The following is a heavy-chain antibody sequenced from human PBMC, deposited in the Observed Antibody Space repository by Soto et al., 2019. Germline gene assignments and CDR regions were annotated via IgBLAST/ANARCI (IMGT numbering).Heavy chain of an antibody. V-gene: IGHV3-15*01. J-gene: IGHJ2*01. CDR2: IKSKTDGGTT. CDR1: GFTFSNAW. CDR3: TGLDSSGYYLEGVDWYFDL. Sequence: EVQLVESGGGLVKPGGSLRLSCAASGFTFSNAWMSWVRQAPGKGLEWVGRIKSKTDGGTTDYAAPVKGRFTISRDDSKNTLYLQMNSLKTEDTAVYYCTGLDSSGYYLEGVDWYFDLWGRGTLVTVSS. D-gene: IGHD3-22*01.